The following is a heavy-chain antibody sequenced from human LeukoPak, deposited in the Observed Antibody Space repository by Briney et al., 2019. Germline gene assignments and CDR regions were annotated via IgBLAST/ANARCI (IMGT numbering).Heavy chain of an antibody. CDR3: ARRYYYGRSGYSN. Sequence: PSETLSLTCTVSGDSISSYHWSWIRQPPGKGLEWIGYIYYSGSTTYNPSLKSRVTISVDTSKNQFSLKLSSVTAADTAVYYCARRYYYGRSGYSNWGQGTLVTVSS. CDR2: IYYSGST. CDR1: GDSISSYH. D-gene: IGHD3-22*01. V-gene: IGHV4-59*08. J-gene: IGHJ4*02.